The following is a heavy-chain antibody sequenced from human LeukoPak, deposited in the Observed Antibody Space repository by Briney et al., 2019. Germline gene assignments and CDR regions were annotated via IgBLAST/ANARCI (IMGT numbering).Heavy chain of an antibody. CDR3: AKDHAGSGRAFEY. V-gene: IGHV3-30*18. CDR1: GFTFSSDG. CDR2: ISYDGSDK. Sequence: PGRSLRLSCAASGFTFSSDGMHWVRQAPGKGLEWVAVISYDGSDKYYADSVKGRFTVSRDSSKDILYLQMNSLRADDTAIYYCAKDHAGSGRAFEYWGQGTLVTVSS. D-gene: IGHD3-10*01. J-gene: IGHJ4*02.